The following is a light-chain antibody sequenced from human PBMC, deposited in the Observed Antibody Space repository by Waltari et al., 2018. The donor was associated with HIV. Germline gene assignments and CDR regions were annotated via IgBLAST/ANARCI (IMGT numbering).Light chain of an antibody. CDR2: GTS. CDR1: ESVRSSH. Sequence: DIVLTQSPGTLSLSPGERATLSCRASESVRSSHLAWYQQKPGQAPRLLIFGTSSRATGVPDRFSGSGSGTDFTLTISRLEPEDFAVYYCQQYGNAPPYTFGQGTKLEI. V-gene: IGKV3-20*01. J-gene: IGKJ2*01. CDR3: QQYGNAPPYT.